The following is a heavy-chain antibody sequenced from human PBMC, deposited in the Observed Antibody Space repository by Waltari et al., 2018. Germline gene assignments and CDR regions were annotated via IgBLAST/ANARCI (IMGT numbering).Heavy chain of an antibody. CDR1: SISSSSYY. CDR2: IYYSGST. V-gene: IGHV4-39*01. D-gene: IGHD6-13*01. Sequence: SISSSSYYWGWIRQPPGKGLEWIGSIYYSGSTYYNPSLKSRVTISVDTSKNQFSLKLSSVTAADTAVYYCARPRGWEYSSSWYRGEYYFDYWGQGTLVTVSS. CDR3: ARPRGWEYSSSWYRGEYYFDY. J-gene: IGHJ4*02.